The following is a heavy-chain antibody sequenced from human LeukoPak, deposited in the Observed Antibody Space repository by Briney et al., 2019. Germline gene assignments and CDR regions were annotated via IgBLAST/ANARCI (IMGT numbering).Heavy chain of an antibody. V-gene: IGHV4-31*03. J-gene: IGHJ4*02. CDR3: ARGLFNSYGYHFDY. CDR2: IYYSGST. D-gene: IGHD5-18*01. CDR1: GGSISSGGYY. Sequence: TLSLTCTVSGGSISSGGYYWSWIRQHPGTGLEWIGYIYYSGSTYYNPSLKSRVTISVDTSKNQFSLKLSSVTAADTAVYYCARGLFNSYGYHFDYWGQGTLVTVSS.